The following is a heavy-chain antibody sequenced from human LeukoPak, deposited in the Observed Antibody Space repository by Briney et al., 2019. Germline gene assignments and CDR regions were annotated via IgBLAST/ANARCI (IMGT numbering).Heavy chain of an antibody. CDR1: GVSISNYY. CDR3: ARYADYGSYYFDY. D-gene: IGHD4-17*01. CDR2: ISYSGST. Sequence: SETLSLTCTVSGVSISNYYWSWIRQTPGKGLEWIGYISYSGSTNHNPSLKSRVTISLDTSKNQFSLKLSSVTAADTAVYYCARYADYGSYYFDYWGQGTLVTVSS. V-gene: IGHV4-59*01. J-gene: IGHJ4*02.